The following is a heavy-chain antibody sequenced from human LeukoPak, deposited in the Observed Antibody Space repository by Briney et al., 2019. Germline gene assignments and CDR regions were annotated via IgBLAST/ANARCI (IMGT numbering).Heavy chain of an antibody. CDR2: IIPIFGIA. Sequence: ASVKVSCKASGGTFSSYAISWVRQAPGQGLEWMGRIIPIFGIANYAQKFQGRVTITADKSTSTAYMELSSLRSEDTAVYYCARVGAPNNYFDYWGQGTLVTVPS. D-gene: IGHD2/OR15-2a*01. J-gene: IGHJ4*02. CDR3: ARVGAPNNYFDY. V-gene: IGHV1-69*04. CDR1: GGTFSSYA.